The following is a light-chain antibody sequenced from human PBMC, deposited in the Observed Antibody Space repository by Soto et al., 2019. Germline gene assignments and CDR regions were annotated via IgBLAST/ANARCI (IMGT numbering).Light chain of an antibody. J-gene: IGKJ1*01. CDR2: GAS. CDR1: QSVSSSY. V-gene: IGKV3-20*01. Sequence: EIVMTQSPATLSLSPGERATLSCRASQSVSSSYLAWYQHKPGQAPRLLMYGASTRATGIPERFSGGGSGTDFSLTISRLEPEDFAVYYCQQYGTSPQTFGQGTKVDIK. CDR3: QQYGTSPQT.